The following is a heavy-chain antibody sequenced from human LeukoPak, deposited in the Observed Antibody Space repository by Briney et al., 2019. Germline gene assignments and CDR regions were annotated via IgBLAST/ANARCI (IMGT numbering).Heavy chain of an antibody. V-gene: IGHV4-4*02. J-gene: IGHJ4*02. CDR2: IYYSGST. Sequence: SETLSLTCAVSGGSISSSNWWSWVRQPPGKGLEWIGSIYYSGSTYYNPSLKSRVTISVDKSKNQFSLKLSSVTAADTAVYYCARGPGDDYYDSSGLDYWGQGTLVTVSS. D-gene: IGHD3-22*01. CDR3: ARGPGDDYYDSSGLDY. CDR1: GGSISSSNW.